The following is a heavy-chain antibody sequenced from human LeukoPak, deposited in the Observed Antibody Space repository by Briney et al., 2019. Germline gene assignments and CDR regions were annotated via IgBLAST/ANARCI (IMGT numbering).Heavy chain of an antibody. J-gene: IGHJ4*02. CDR3: ANADGYAIDY. CDR2: ISYDGSNK. CDR1: GFTFSSYG. V-gene: IGHV3-30*18. Sequence: PGGSLRLSCAAPGFTFSSYGMHWVRQAPGKGLEWVAVISYDGSNKYYADSVKGRFTISRDNSKNTLYLQMNSLRAEDTAVYYCANADGYAIDYWGQGTLVTVSS. D-gene: IGHD2-8*01.